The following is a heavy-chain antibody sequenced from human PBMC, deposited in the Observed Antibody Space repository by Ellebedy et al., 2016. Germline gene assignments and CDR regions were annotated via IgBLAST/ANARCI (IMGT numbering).Heavy chain of an antibody. CDR2: IYYSGST. Sequence: SETLSLXCTVSGGSISSYYWSWIRQPPGKGLEWIGYIYYSGSTNYNPSLKSRVTISVDTSKNQFSLKLSSVTAADTAVYYCARGGPYGDYVPDYYYYGMDVWGQGTTVTVSS. CDR1: GGSISSYY. V-gene: IGHV4-59*01. D-gene: IGHD4-17*01. J-gene: IGHJ6*02. CDR3: ARGGPYGDYVPDYYYYGMDV.